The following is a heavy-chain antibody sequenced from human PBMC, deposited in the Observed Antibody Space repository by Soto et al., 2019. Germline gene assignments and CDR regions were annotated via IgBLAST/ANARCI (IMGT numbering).Heavy chain of an antibody. CDR2: IYYSGST. CDR3: ARHQPPSMVRGVLNWFDP. J-gene: IGHJ5*02. V-gene: IGHV4-39*01. CDR1: DGSISSSSYY. Sequence: SETLSLTCTVSDGSISSSSYYWGWIRPPPGKGLGWIGSIYYSGSTYYNPSLKSRVTISVDTSKNQFSLKLSSVTAADTAVYYCARHQPPSMVRGVLNWFDPWGQGTLVTVSS. D-gene: IGHD3-10*01.